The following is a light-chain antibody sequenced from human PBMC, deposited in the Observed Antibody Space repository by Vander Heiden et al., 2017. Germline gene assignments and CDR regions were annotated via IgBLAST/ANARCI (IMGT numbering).Light chain of an antibody. J-gene: IGKJ1*01. Sequence: DVQMTRSPSSLSASLGDPVTVTCRASQSISTYSPWYQQKPGKAQKLLYDDSSRQQSGAPSRCSGGAGGTDFSLTISRLQPDDFTTYYCQQSYNSATFGQGTKVEIK. V-gene: IGKV1-39*01. CDR2: DSS. CDR3: QQSYNSAT. CDR1: QSISTY.